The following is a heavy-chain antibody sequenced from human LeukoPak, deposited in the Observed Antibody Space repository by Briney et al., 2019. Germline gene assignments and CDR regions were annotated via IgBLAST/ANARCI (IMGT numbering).Heavy chain of an antibody. CDR2: IMPLFGTA. D-gene: IGHD4-17*01. J-gene: IGHJ5*02. CDR3: ARDVHGDYGSGWFDP. Sequence: SVKVSCKTSGGTFNNSAISWVRQAPGQGLEWLGGIMPLFGTAGYAQKFQGGVAITKDESTRTVYLELTSLTSDDTAVYYCARDVHGDYGSGWFDPWGQGTLVSVSS. V-gene: IGHV1-69*05. CDR1: GGTFNNSA.